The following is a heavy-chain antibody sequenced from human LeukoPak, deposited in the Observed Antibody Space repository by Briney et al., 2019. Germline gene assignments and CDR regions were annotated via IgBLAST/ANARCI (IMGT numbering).Heavy chain of an antibody. V-gene: IGHV1-2*02. CDR1: GYTFTDYY. CDR3: ARANFLYCSSSTCLFDY. D-gene: IGHD2-2*01. CDR2: INPNDGDT. Sequence: ASVTVSCKASGYTFTDYYMRWVRQAPGQGFEWMGWINPNDGDTNYAQKFQGRVTMTRDTSISTAHMEVSRLRSDDTAVYYCARANFLYCSSSTCLFDYWGQGTLVTVSS. J-gene: IGHJ4*02.